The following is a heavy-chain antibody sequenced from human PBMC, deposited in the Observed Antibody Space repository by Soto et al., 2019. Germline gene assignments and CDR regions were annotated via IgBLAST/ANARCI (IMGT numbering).Heavy chain of an antibody. Sequence: GASVKVSCKASGYTFTSYWMHWVRQAPGQGLEWLGVINPSGGSTTYAEKFQGRVSMTRDTSTSTVYMELSSLRSDDTAVYYCARTSERALREYFDSWGQGTRVTVSS. D-gene: IGHD1-26*01. V-gene: IGHV1-46*01. J-gene: IGHJ4*02. CDR2: INPSGGST. CDR3: ARTSERALREYFDS. CDR1: GYTFTSYW.